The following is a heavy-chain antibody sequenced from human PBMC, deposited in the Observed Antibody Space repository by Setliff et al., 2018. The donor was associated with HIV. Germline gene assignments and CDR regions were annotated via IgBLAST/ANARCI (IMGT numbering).Heavy chain of an antibody. D-gene: IGHD3-22*01. CDR3: ARVRFFDRIGYFARPYYFLDS. Sequence: SETLSLTCAVNDGSFSGYYWTWIRQPPGKGLEWIGEISHSGSPNYNPSLKSRVTMSRDTSKNQLSLSLSSVTAADAAVYYCARVRFFDRIGYFARPYYFLDSWGQGTLVTVSS. J-gene: IGHJ4*02. CDR1: DGSFSGYY. V-gene: IGHV4-34*01. CDR2: ISHSGSP.